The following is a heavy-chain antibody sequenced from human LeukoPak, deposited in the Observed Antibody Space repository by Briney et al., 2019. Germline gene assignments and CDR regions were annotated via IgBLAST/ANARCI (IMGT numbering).Heavy chain of an antibody. Sequence: SVKVSCKPSGGTFNNSAISWVRQAPGQGLEWLGGIMPLFGTAVYAQKFQGRVTITKDESTRTVYLELTSLTSDDTAVYYCARDVHGDYGSGWFDPWGQGTLVSVSS. CDR2: IMPLFGTA. J-gene: IGHJ5*02. V-gene: IGHV1-69*05. CDR3: ARDVHGDYGSGWFDP. CDR1: GGTFNNSA. D-gene: IGHD4-17*01.